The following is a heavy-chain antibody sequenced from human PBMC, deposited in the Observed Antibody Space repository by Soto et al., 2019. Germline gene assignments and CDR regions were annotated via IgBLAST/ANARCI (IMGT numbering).Heavy chain of an antibody. CDR3: AKVAAAKPYYYYGMDV. D-gene: IGHD2-2*01. CDR2: ISYDGSNK. CDR1: GFTFSSYG. V-gene: IGHV3-30*18. J-gene: IGHJ6*02. Sequence: QVQLVESGGGVVQPGRSLRLSCAASGFTFSSYGMHWVRQAPGKGLEWVAVISYDGSNKYYADSVKGRFTISRDNSKNTLYLQMNSLRAEDTAVYYCAKVAAAKPYYYYGMDVWGQGTTVTVSS.